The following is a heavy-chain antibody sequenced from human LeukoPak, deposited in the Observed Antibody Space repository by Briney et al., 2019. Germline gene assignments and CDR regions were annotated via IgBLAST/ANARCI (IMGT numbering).Heavy chain of an antibody. J-gene: IGHJ3*02. CDR2: IYYSGST. D-gene: IGHD6-13*01. V-gene: IGHV4-39*01. CDR1: GFTFSTYW. CDR3: ARPMGIAAADAFDI. Sequence: PGGSLRLSCEASGFTFSTYWMHWIRQPPGKGLEWIGSIYYSGSTYYNPSLKSRVTISVDTSKNQFSLKLSSVTAADTAVYYCARPMGIAAADAFDIWGQGTMVTVSS.